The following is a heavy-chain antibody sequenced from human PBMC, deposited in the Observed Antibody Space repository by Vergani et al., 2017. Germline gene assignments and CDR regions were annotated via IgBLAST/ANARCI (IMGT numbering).Heavy chain of an antibody. D-gene: IGHD6-13*01. J-gene: IGHJ5*02. Sequence: QVQLQQWGAGLLKPSETLSLTCAVYGGSFSGYYWSWIRQPPGKGLEWIGEINHSGSTNYNPSLKSRVTISVDTSKNQFSLKLSSVTAADTAVYYFARAAKTRYSSSWSRWFDPWGQGTLVTVSS. CDR2: INHSGST. V-gene: IGHV4-34*01. CDR1: GGSFSGYY. CDR3: ARAAKTRYSSSWSRWFDP.